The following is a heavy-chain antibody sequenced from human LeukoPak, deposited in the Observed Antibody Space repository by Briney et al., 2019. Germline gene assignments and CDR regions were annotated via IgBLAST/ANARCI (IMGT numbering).Heavy chain of an antibody. V-gene: IGHV1-18*01. CDR1: GYTFTSYG. CDR3: ARDLVDTADNDYYMDV. J-gene: IGHJ6*03. CDR2: ISAYNGNR. D-gene: IGHD5-18*01. Sequence: ASVKVSCKASGYTFTSYGISWVRQAPGQGLEWMGWISAYNGNRKYAQKLQDRVTMTVDTSTSTAYMEVRSLRSDDTAVYFCARDLVDTADNDYYMDVWGEGTTVTVSS.